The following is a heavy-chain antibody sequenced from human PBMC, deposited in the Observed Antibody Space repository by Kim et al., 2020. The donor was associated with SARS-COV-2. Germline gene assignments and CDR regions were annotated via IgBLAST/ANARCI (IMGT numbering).Heavy chain of an antibody. CDR3: ARHVKDPYYDFWSLKALRNYYYGMDV. CDR1: VDILRYNQ. D-gene: IGHD3-3*01. CDR2: VNPGDSGA. Sequence: GESLKISCEVPVDILRYNQIAWVRQKPGKGLEYIGMVNPGDSGARYHPAFQGQVTFSVDKSISTAYLQWSSLKASDTAMYYCARHVKDPYYDFWSLKALRNYYYGMDVWGQGTTVTVSS. V-gene: IGHV5-51*01. J-gene: IGHJ6*02.